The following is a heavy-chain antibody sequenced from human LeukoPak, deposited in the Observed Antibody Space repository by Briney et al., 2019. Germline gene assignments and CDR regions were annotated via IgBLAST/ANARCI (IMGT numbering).Heavy chain of an antibody. CDR1: GFTFSSYG. CDR3: ARAEAYYDILTLPIDY. J-gene: IGHJ4*02. CDR2: IWYDGSNK. D-gene: IGHD3-9*01. Sequence: GGSLRLSCAASGFTFSSYGMHWVRQAPGKGLEWVAVIWYDGSNKYYADSVKGRFTISRDNSKNTLYLQMNSLRAEDTAVYYCARAEAYYDILTLPIDYWGQGTLVTVSS. V-gene: IGHV3-33*01.